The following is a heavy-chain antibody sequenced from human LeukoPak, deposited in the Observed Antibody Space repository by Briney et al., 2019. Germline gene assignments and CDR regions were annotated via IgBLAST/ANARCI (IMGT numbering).Heavy chain of an antibody. CDR2: INPNSGGT. CDR1: GYTFTGYY. V-gene: IGHV1-2*02. Sequence: GASVKVSCKASGYTFTGYYMHWVRQAPGQGLEWMGWINPNSGGTNYAQKFQGRVTMTRDTSISTAYMERSRLRCDDTAVYYCARERGVQQYCSSTSCRRYWFDPWGQGTLVTVSS. CDR3: ARERGVQQYCSSTSCRRYWFDP. D-gene: IGHD2-2*01. J-gene: IGHJ5*02.